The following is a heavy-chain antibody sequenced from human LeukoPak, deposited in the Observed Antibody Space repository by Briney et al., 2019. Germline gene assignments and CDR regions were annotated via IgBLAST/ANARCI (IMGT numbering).Heavy chain of an antibody. V-gene: IGHV4-59*02. CDR2: IHYSGGA. J-gene: IGHJ3*02. CDR1: GGSVTTYH. Sequence: PSETLSLPRTVSGGSVTTYHWTWIRQPPGKGLEWIGHIHYSGGADYRPSLTGRVNISLDTSKNHFSLRLTAAAAADTGGYCCARAESASFDIWGQGTIITVSS. CDR3: ARAESASFDI.